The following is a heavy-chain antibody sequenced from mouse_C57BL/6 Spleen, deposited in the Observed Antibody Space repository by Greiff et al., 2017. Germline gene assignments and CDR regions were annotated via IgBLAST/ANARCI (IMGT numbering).Heavy chain of an antibody. CDR1: GYTFTSYW. CDR2: IDPNSGGT. Sequence: VQLQQPGAELVKPGASVKLSCKASGYTFTSYWMHWVKQRPGRGLEWIGRIDPNSGGTKYNEKFKSKATLTVDKPSSSAYMQLSSLTSEDSAVYYGARSGTIYDGYYGAMDYWGQGTSVTVSA. CDR3: ARSGTIYDGYYGAMDY. D-gene: IGHD2-3*01. V-gene: IGHV1-72*01. J-gene: IGHJ4*01.